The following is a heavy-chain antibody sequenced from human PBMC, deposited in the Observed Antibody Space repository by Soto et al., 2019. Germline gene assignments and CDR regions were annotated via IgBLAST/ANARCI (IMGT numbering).Heavy chain of an antibody. CDR2: INPKSGGA. J-gene: IGHJ3*02. CDR1: GYTFTGYY. V-gene: IGHV1-2*04. Sequence: QVHLVQSGAEVKKPGASVKVSCKASGYTFTGYYIHWVRQAPGQGLEWMGWINPKSGGAHIAQKFEGWVTMTRDTSISTIYMELSSLRSNDTAVYYCAKDYYDGSASYGIEIWGQGTMVTVS. CDR3: AKDYYDGSASYGIEI. D-gene: IGHD3-16*01.